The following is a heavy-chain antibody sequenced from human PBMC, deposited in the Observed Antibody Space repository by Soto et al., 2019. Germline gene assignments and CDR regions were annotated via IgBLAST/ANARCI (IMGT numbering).Heavy chain of an antibody. Sequence: PGESLKISCKGSGYSFTSYWISWVRQMPGKGLEWMGRIDPSDSYTNYSPSFQGHVTISADKSISTAYLQWSSLKASDTAMYYCASQLLWFGELLFSPGPHYYYGMDVWGQGTTVTVSS. D-gene: IGHD3-10*01. J-gene: IGHJ6*02. CDR1: GYSFTSYW. CDR2: IDPSDSYT. CDR3: ASQLLWFGELLFSPGPHYYYGMDV. V-gene: IGHV5-10-1*01.